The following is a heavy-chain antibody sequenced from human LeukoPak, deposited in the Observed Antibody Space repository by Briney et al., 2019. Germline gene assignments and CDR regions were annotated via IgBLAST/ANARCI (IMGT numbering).Heavy chain of an antibody. Sequence: PGGSLRLSCAASGFTFRNYGMFWVRQAPGKGLEWVAVIWFHGRDTDYADSVKGRFSVSRDNSNNMVFLHMNNLRSEDTAIYYCVKDEKWLKADTPTYYFDLWGQGTLVTVSS. CDR3: VKDEKWLKADTPTYYFDL. D-gene: IGHD6-25*01. J-gene: IGHJ4*02. V-gene: IGHV3-33*03. CDR1: GFTFRNYG. CDR2: IWFHGRDT.